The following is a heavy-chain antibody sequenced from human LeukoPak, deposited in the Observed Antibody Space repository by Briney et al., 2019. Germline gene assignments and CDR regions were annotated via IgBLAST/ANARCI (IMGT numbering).Heavy chain of an antibody. D-gene: IGHD6-19*01. J-gene: IGHJ4*02. Sequence: PSETLSLTCTVSGDSISYYYWTWIRQPAGKGLEWIGRINTSGSTNYNPSLKSRVTISVDTSKNQFSLKLSSVTAADTAVYYCARYSSGWYFGYWGQGTLVTVSS. CDR2: INTSGST. CDR3: ARYSSGWYFGY. CDR1: GDSISYYY. V-gene: IGHV4-4*07.